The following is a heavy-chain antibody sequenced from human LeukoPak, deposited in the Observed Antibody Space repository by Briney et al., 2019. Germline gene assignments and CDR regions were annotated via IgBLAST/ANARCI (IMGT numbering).Heavy chain of an antibody. CDR3: ARDGGGIVGVTNPSNWFDP. CDR1: GYTFTGYY. D-gene: IGHD1-26*01. J-gene: IGHJ5*02. CDR2: INPNSGGT. Sequence: GASVKVSCKSSGYTFTGYYMHWVRQAPGQGLEWMGWINPNSGGTNYAQKFQGRVTMTRDTSISTAYMELSRLRSDDTAVYYCARDGGGIVGVTNPSNWFDPWGQGTLVTVSS. V-gene: IGHV1-2*02.